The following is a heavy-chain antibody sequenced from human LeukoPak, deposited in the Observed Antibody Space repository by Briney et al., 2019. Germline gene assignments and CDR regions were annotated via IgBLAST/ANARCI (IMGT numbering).Heavy chain of an antibody. J-gene: IGHJ4*02. V-gene: IGHV3-23*01. Sequence: GGSLRLSCVASGFTFSSYAMSWVRLAPGKGLEWVSAISGGGDSTYYADSVKGRFTVSRDNYKNTLYLQMNSLRAEDTAVYYCAKASSWHFDYWGQGTLVTVSS. CDR3: AKASSWHFDY. D-gene: IGHD6-13*01. CDR2: ISGGGDST. CDR1: GFTFSSYA.